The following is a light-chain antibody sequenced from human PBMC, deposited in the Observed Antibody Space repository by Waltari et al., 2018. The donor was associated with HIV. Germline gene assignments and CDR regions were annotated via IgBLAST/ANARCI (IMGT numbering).Light chain of an antibody. CDR3: CSYAGTYTWV. CDR1: SIDVRGYSY. J-gene: IGLJ3*02. CDR2: DVT. Sequence: SALTPPRSVSGSPGQSVAISCTGTSIDVRGYSYVSWYQLHPGKAPKLMIYDVTKRPSGVPARFSGSKSGNTASLTISGLQAEDEAEYYCCSYAGTYTWVFGGGTKLTVL. V-gene: IGLV2-11*01.